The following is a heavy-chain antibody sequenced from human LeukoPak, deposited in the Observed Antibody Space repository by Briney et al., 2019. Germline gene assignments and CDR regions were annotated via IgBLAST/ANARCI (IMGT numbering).Heavy chain of an antibody. CDR2: ISGSGGST. J-gene: IGHJ5*02. CDR1: GFTFSSYA. Sequence: GGSLRPSCAASGFTFSSYAMSWVRQAPGKGLEWVSAISGSGGSTYYADSVKGRFTISRDNSKNTLYLQMNSLRAEDTAVYYCAKDRWSSTSMRWFDPWGQGTLVTVSS. D-gene: IGHD2-2*01. CDR3: AKDRWSSTSMRWFDP. V-gene: IGHV3-23*01.